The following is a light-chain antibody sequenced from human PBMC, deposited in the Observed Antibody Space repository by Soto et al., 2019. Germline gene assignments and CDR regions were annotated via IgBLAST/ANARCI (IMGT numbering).Light chain of an antibody. CDR1: STDVGGHYY. J-gene: IGLJ2*01. CDR2: DVT. CDR3: TSYTSTNSYVA. V-gene: IGLV2-14*03. Sequence: QSALTQPASVSGSPGQSITISCTRTSTDVGGHYYVSWYQQHPGKAPKLIIYDVTDRPSGVSHRFSGSKSGNTASLTISGLQAEDEADYYCTSYTSTNSYVAVGGGTKVTVL.